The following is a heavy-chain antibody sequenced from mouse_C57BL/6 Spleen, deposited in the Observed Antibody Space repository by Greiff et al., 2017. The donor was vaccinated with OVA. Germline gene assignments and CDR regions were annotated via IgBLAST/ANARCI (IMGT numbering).Heavy chain of an antibody. V-gene: IGHV1-64*01. D-gene: IGHD2-5*01. CDR2: IHPNSGST. CDR1: GYTFTSYW. Sequence: QVQLQQPGAELVKPGASVKLSCKASGYTFTSYWMHWVKQRPGQGLEWIGMIHPNSGSTNYNEKFKSKATLTVDKSSSTAYMQLSSLTSEDSAVYYCAREGDYYSNYVGYFDVWGTGTTVTVSS. CDR3: AREGDYYSNYVGYFDV. J-gene: IGHJ1*03.